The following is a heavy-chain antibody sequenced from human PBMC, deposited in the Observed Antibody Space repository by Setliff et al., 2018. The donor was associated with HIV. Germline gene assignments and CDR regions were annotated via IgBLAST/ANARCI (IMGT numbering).Heavy chain of an antibody. V-gene: IGHV1-69*10. Sequence: SVKVSCKASGGTFSSHAINWVRQAPGQELEWMGGIIPIVDKTNYAQKFQGRVAITADKSTITAYMELSSLRSEDTAVYYCAREPDYGIRDAFDIWGQGTMVTVSS. CDR3: AREPDYGIRDAFDI. CDR1: GGTFSSHA. D-gene: IGHD4-17*01. CDR2: IIPIVDKT. J-gene: IGHJ3*02.